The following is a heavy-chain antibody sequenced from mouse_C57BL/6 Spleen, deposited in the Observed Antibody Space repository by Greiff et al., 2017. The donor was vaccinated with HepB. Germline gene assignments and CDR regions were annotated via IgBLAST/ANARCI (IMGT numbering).Heavy chain of an antibody. CDR1: GYTFTDYN. CDR3: ARGNDGTFSYYAMDY. D-gene: IGHD2-3*01. J-gene: IGHJ4*01. CDR2: INPNNGGT. Sequence: VQLKESGPELVKPGASVKIPCKASGYTFTDYNMDWVKQSHGKSLEWIGDINPNNGGTIYNQKFKGKATLTVDKSSSTAYMELRSLTSEDTAVYYCARGNDGTFSYYAMDYWGQGTSVTVSS. V-gene: IGHV1-18*01.